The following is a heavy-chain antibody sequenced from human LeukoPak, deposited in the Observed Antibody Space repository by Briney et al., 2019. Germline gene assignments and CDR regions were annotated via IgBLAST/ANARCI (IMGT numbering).Heavy chain of an antibody. D-gene: IGHD4-17*01. V-gene: IGHV3-74*01. CDR3: ARDIYGDYQGDYFDY. Sequence: GGSLRLSCAASGFTFSSYWMHWVRQAPGKGLVWVSRINSDGSSTSYADSVKGRFTISRDNAKNTLYLQMNSLRAEDTAVYYCARDIYGDYQGDYFDYWGQGTLVTVSS. CDR1: GFTFSSYW. CDR2: INSDGSST. J-gene: IGHJ4*02.